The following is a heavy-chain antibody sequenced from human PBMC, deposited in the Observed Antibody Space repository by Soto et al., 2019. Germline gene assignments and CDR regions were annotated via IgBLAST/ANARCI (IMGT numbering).Heavy chain of an antibody. CDR1: GGSISSGGYY. D-gene: IGHD2-8*02. CDR2: ISYSGST. J-gene: IGHJ4*02. Sequence: QVQLHESGPGLVKPSPTLSLTCTVSGGSISSGGYYWSGIRQHPGKVLEWIGYISYSGSTYYNPSLKSRVTISVDTSKNQFSLKLSSVTASDTAVYYCARGRIYWAGVDYWGQGTLVTVSS. V-gene: IGHV4-31*03. CDR3: ARGRIYWAGVDY.